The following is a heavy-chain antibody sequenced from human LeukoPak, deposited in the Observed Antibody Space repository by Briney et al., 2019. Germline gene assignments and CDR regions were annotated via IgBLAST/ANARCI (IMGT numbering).Heavy chain of an antibody. CDR3: ARGSWGEIAGRKSFEF. CDR1: EYTFTSYD. D-gene: IGHD6-6*01. J-gene: IGHJ4*02. CDR2: MNPNSGNT. Sequence: ASVKVSCKASEYTFTSYDINWVRQATGQGLEWMGWMNPNSGNTGYAQKFQGRVTMTRVTSISTAYMELNNLTSEDTAVYYCARGSWGEIAGRKSFEFWGRGSLATVSS. V-gene: IGHV1-8*01.